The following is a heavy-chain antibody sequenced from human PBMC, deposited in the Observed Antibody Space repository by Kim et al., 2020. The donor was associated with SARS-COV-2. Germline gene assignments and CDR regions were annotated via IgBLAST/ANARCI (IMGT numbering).Heavy chain of an antibody. CDR3: ARQYCSGGSCGYDFDY. V-gene: IGHV4-39*01. J-gene: IGHJ4*02. CDR2: IYYSGST. D-gene: IGHD2-15*01. Sequence: SETLSLTCTVSGGSISSSSYYWGWIRQPPGKGLEWIGSIYYSGSTYYNPSLKSRVTISVDTSKNQFSLKLSSVTAADTAVYYCARQYCSGGSCGYDFDYWGQGTLVTVSS. CDR1: GGSISSSSYY.